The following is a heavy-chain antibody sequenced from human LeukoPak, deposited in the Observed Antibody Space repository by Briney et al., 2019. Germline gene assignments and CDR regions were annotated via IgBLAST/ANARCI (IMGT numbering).Heavy chain of an antibody. D-gene: IGHD3-10*01. V-gene: IGHV4-61*03. J-gene: IGHJ4*02. Sequence: SEPLSLTCTVSGDSFSNGNYYWGWLRQPPGKALEWIGYIYYTGKTYYNPSLEGRVTILVDTSRNHFSVKLSSVTAADTAVYYCARSQNYYGSGDYWSQGTLVTVSS. CDR2: IYYTGKT. CDR1: GDSFSNGNYY. CDR3: ARSQNYYGSGDY.